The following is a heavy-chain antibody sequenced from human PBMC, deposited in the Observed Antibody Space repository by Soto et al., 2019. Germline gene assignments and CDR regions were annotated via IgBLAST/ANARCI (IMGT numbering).Heavy chain of an antibody. CDR1: EFSFSTYA. V-gene: IGHV3-23*01. CDR3: ANPGTWPPRRFDY. Sequence: EVQLLESGGGLVQPGGSLRLSCAASEFSFSTYAMSWVRQAPGKGLEWVSAISGSGGSTYYADSVKGRFTISRDNPKNTMYLQMNSLRAEDTAVYYCANPGTWPPRRFDYRGQGTLVTVSS. D-gene: IGHD1-1*01. CDR2: ISGSGGST. J-gene: IGHJ4*02.